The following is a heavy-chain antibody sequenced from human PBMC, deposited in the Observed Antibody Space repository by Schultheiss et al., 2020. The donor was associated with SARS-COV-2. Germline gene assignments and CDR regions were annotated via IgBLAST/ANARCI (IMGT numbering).Heavy chain of an antibody. J-gene: IGHJ6*02. Sequence: SQTLSLTCAISGDSVSSNSAAWNWIRQSPSRGLEWLGRTYYRSKWYNDYAVSVKSRITINPDTSKNQFSLQLNSVTPEDTAVYYCAKDMGYYGSGTDYYYYGMDVWGQGTTVTVSS. V-gene: IGHV6-1*01. CDR2: TYYRSKWYN. CDR3: AKDMGYYGSGTDYYYYGMDV. D-gene: IGHD3-10*01. CDR1: GDSVSSNSAA.